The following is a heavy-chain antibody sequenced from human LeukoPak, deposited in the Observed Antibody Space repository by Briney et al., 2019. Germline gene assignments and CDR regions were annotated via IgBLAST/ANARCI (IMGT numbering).Heavy chain of an antibody. CDR2: IYYSGST. V-gene: IGHV4-39*07. CDR1: GGSISSSSYY. Sequence: PSETLSLTCTVSGGSISSSSYYWGWIRQPPGKGLEWIGSIYYSGSTYYNPSLKSRVTMSVDTSKNQFSLKLTSVTAADTAVYYCARSGYFYDSGTYYSFDYWGQGTLVTVSS. J-gene: IGHJ4*02. CDR3: ARSGYFYDSGTYYSFDY. D-gene: IGHD3-22*01.